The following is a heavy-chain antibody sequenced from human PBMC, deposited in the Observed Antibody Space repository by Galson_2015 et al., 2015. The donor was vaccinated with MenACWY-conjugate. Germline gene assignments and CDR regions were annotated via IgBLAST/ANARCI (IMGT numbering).Heavy chain of an antibody. CDR2: IYPGDFDT. CDR3: ARGGRGPAASFHY. J-gene: IGHJ4*02. D-gene: IGHD2-2*01. Sequence: QSGAEVKKPGESLKMSCQGSGYDFRDFWIGWVRQMPGKGLEWMGIIYPGDFDTRYSPSFQGQVNVSADQATSGAHLQWNNLKASDTAMYYCARGGRGPAASFHYWGQGTLVTGSS. V-gene: IGHV5-51*01. CDR1: GYDFRDFW.